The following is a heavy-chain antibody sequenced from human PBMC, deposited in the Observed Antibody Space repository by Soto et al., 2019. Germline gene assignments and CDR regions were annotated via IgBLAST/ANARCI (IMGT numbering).Heavy chain of an antibody. CDR3: ARDKQQLVLNWFDP. Sequence: QVQLVQSGAEVKKPGASVKVSCKASGYTFTGYYMHWVRQAPGQGLEWMGWINPNSGGTNYAQTFQGRVTMTRDTSISTAYMELSRLRSDDTAVYYCARDKQQLVLNWFDPWGQGTLVTVSS. J-gene: IGHJ5*02. CDR2: INPNSGGT. V-gene: IGHV1-2*02. D-gene: IGHD6-13*01. CDR1: GYTFTGYY.